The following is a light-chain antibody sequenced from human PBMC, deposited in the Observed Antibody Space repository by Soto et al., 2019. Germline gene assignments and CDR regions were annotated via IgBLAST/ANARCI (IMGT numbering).Light chain of an antibody. J-gene: IGLJ1*01. Sequence: QSALTKPASVYGSPGQSITISCTGTSSDVGCYNYVSWYQQHPGKAPKLMIYDVSNRPSGVSNRFSGSKSGNTASLTISGLQAEDEADYYCSSYTSSSTRVLGTGTKLTVL. CDR3: SSYTSSSTRV. V-gene: IGLV2-14*01. CDR2: DVS. CDR1: SSDVGCYNY.